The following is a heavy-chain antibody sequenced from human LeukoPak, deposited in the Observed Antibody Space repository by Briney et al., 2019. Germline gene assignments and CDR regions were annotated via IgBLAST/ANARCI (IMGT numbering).Heavy chain of an antibody. Sequence: SETLSLTCAVYGGSFSGYYWSWIRQPPGKGLEWIGEINHSGSTNYNPSLKSRVTISVDTSKNQFSLKLSSVTAADTAVYYCARGRGYGDPNGWFDPWGQGTLVTVSS. J-gene: IGHJ5*02. CDR2: INHSGST. V-gene: IGHV4-34*01. CDR3: ARGRGYGDPNGWFDP. CDR1: GGSFSGYY. D-gene: IGHD4-17*01.